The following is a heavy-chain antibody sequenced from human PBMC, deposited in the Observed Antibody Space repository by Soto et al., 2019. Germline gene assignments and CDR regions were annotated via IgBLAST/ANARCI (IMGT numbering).Heavy chain of an antibody. D-gene: IGHD4-4*01. CDR1: GYTFTSYA. Sequence: GASVKVSCKASGYTFTSYAMHWVRQAPGQRLEWMGWINAGNGKTKYAQKFQGRVTITGDTSASTAYMELSSLRSEDTAVYYCARLFMSTVTTNYYYMDVWGKGTTVTVSS. V-gene: IGHV1-3*01. CDR2: INAGNGKT. CDR3: ARLFMSTVTTNYYYMDV. J-gene: IGHJ6*03.